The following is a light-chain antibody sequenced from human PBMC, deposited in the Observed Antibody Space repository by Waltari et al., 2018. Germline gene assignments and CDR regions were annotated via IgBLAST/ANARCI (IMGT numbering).Light chain of an antibody. CDR2: SDN. J-gene: IGLJ1*01. CDR3: GAWDDSLNGYV. CDR1: SSHIETNT. Sequence: QSVLTQPPSASGTPVQRVATSRSGSSSHIETNTVNWYQQPPGTAPKPLIYSDNPRPSGVPDRFSGSKSGTSASLAISGLQSEDEADYYCGAWDDSLNGYVFGTGTKVTVL. V-gene: IGLV1-44*01.